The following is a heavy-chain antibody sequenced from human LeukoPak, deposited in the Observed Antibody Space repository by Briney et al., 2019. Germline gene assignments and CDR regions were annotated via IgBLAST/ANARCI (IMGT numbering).Heavy chain of an antibody. V-gene: IGHV4-59*10. D-gene: IGHD6-6*01. CDR3: ARGSIAAEFDY. CDR1: GGSFSGYY. CDR2: IYTSGST. Sequence: PSETLSLTCAVYGGSFSGYYWSWIRQPAGKGLEWIGRIYTSGSTNYNPSLKSRVTISVDTSKNQFSLKLSSVTAADTAVYYCARGSIAAEFDYWGQGTLVTVSS. J-gene: IGHJ4*02.